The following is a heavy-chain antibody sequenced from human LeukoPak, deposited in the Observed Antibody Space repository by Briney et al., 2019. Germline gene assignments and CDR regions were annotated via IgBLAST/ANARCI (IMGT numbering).Heavy chain of an antibody. D-gene: IGHD5-18*01. CDR2: INPSGGRT. V-gene: IGHV1-46*01. CDR1: GYTFTSYY. CDR3: ARVNSYGYYYYYGMDV. J-gene: IGHJ6*02. Sequence: ASVKVSCKASGYTFTSYYIHWVRQAPGQGLEWMGVINPSGGRTTYAQKFQGRVTMTRDTSTSTVYMELSSLRSVDTAVYYCARVNSYGYYYYYGMDVWGQGTTVTVSS.